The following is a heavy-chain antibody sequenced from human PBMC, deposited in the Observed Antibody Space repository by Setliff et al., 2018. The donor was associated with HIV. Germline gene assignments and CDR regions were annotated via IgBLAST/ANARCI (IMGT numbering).Heavy chain of an antibody. V-gene: IGHV1-24*01. CDR1: GYTLTELS. CDR2: FDPQYDKT. Sequence: ASVKVSCKVSGYTLTELSIHWVRQAPGKGLEWMGGFDPQYDKTFYAQKFQGRVTMSEDASTDTAYMELSSLRSEDTAVYYCATRAYDSRGYLRSRVSGAAFDIWGQGTMVTVSS. J-gene: IGHJ3*02. D-gene: IGHD3-22*01. CDR3: ATRAYDSRGYLRSRVSGAAFDI.